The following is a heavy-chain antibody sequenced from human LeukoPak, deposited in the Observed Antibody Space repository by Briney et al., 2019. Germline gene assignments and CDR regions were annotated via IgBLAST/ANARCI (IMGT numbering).Heavy chain of an antibody. CDR2: INPNSGGT. V-gene: IGHV1-2*02. J-gene: IGHJ4*02. D-gene: IGHD3-22*01. CDR1: GYTFTGYY. CDR3: AREGSGYSLHIDS. Sequence: ASVKVSRKASGYTFTGYYMHWVRQAPGQGLEWMGWINPNSGGTNYAQKFQGRVTMTRDTSISTAYMELSRLRSDDTAVYYCAREGSGYSLHIDSWGQGTLVTVSS.